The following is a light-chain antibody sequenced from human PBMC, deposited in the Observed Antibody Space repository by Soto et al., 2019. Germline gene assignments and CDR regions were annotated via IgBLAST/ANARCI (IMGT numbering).Light chain of an antibody. CDR1: QSISGW. J-gene: IGKJ1*01. CDR2: KAS. V-gene: IGKV1-5*03. CDR3: QQYNNFTRT. Sequence: DIQMTQSPSTLSASVGDRVSITCRASQSISGWLAWYQQKPGKAPRLLIYKASTLESGVPSRFSGSGSGTEFTLTISSLQPDDSATYYCQQYNNFTRTFGQGTKVDIK.